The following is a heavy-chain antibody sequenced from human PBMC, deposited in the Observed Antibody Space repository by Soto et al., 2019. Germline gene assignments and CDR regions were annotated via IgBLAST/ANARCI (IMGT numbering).Heavy chain of an antibody. CDR3: ARHALPDGSRENFFDY. Sequence: PETLSLTCTVSGRSISSYYWSWIRQPPGKGLEWIGYIYYSGNTNFNPSLKSRVTISLDTSKNQFSLKLSSVTAADTAVYFCARHALPDGSRENFFDYWGRGTLVTVSS. V-gene: IGHV4-59*08. J-gene: IGHJ4*02. D-gene: IGHD3-10*01. CDR2: IYYSGNT. CDR1: GRSISSYY.